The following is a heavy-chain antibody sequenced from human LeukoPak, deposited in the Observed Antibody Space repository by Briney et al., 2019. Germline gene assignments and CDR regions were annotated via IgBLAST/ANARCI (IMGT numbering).Heavy chain of an antibody. D-gene: IGHD5-12*01. CDR2: IYYSGST. CDR3: ARHVVATAPYYYYGMDV. V-gene: IGHV4-39*01. J-gene: IGHJ6*02. Sequence: SETLSLTCTVSGGSISSSSYYWGWIRQPPGTGLEWIGSIYYSGSTYYNPSLKSRVTISVDTSKNQFSLKLSSVTAADTAVYYCARHVVATAPYYYYGMDVWGQGTTVTVSS. CDR1: GGSISSSSYY.